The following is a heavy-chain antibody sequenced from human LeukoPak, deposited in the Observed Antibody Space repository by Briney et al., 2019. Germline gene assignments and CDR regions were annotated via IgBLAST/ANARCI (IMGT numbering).Heavy chain of an antibody. D-gene: IGHD3-10*01. CDR1: GYTFTGYY. CDR2: INPNSGGT. CDR3: ATTRHGVRYWYFDL. J-gene: IGHJ2*01. Sequence: ASVKVSCKASGYTFTGYYMHWVRRAPGQGLEWMGWINPNSGGTNYAQKFQGRVTMTRDTSISTAYMELSRLRSDDTAVYYCATTRHGVRYWYFDLWGRGTLVTVSS. V-gene: IGHV1-2*02.